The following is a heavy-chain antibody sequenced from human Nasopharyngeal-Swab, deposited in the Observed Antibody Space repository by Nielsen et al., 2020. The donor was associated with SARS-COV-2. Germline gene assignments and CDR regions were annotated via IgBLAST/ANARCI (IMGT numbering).Heavy chain of an antibody. CDR3: ARSGTVGAPGLDY. CDR2: INAGTGNR. V-gene: IGHV1-3*01. J-gene: IGHJ4*02. D-gene: IGHD1-26*01. Sequence: ASVKVSCKASGYTFTTYAIHWVRQAPGQRLEWMAWINAGTGNREYSQKFQGRVTISTDTSASTAYMELGGLTSEDTAVYYCARSGTVGAPGLDYWGQGTLVTV. CDR1: GYTFTTYA.